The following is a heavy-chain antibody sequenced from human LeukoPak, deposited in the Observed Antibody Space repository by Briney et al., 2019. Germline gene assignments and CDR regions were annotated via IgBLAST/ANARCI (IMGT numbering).Heavy chain of an antibody. CDR1: GFTFSSNW. V-gene: IGHV3-74*01. CDR2: INSDGRST. Sequence: PGGSLRLSCAASGFTFSSNWMHWVRQAPGKGLVWVSRINSDGRSTRYADSVKGRFTISRDNAKNTLYLQMNSLRAEDTAVYYCASKAGLALDYWGQGTLVTVSS. J-gene: IGHJ4*02. CDR3: ASKAGLALDY. D-gene: IGHD6-13*01.